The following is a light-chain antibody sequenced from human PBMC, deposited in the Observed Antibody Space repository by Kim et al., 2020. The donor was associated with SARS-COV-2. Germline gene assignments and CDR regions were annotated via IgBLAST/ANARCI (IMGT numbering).Light chain of an antibody. CDR3: QHSYNTPWT. V-gene: IGKV1-39*01. J-gene: IGKJ1*01. Sequence: GDRVTITCRASQSISSSLSWYQQKPGNAPKLLIYTTSSLQSGVPSRFSGSGSGTDFTLTISGLQPEDSATYFCQHSYNTPWTFGQGTKV. CDR1: QSISSS. CDR2: TTS.